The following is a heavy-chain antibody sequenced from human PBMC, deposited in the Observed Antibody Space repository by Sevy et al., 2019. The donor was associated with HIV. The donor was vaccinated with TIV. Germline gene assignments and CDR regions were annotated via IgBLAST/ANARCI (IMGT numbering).Heavy chain of an antibody. CDR1: GGSFSGYY. V-gene: IGHV4-34*01. D-gene: IGHD3-22*01. J-gene: IGHJ5*02. CDR3: AREGSTLRHYYDSSGYYSTYNWFDP. CDR2: INHSGST. Sequence: SETLSLTCAVYGGSFSGYYWSWIRQPPGKGLEWIGEINHSGSTNYNPSLKSRVTISVDTSKNQFSLKLSSVTAADTAGYYWAREGSTLRHYYDSSGYYSTYNWFDPWGQGTLVTVSS.